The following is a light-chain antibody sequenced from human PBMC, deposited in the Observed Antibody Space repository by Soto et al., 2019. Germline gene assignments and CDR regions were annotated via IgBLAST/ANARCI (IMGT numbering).Light chain of an antibody. J-gene: IGLJ2*01. Sequence: QSVLAQPASVSGSPGQSITISCTGTSSDVGSYNYVSWYQYRPGKAPKLMIFDVSNRPSGVSNRFSGSKSGNTASLTISGLQAEDGADYYCSSYTTSSTYVIFGGGTKLTVL. CDR1: SSDVGSYNY. CDR2: DVS. CDR3: SSYTTSSTYVI. V-gene: IGLV2-14*03.